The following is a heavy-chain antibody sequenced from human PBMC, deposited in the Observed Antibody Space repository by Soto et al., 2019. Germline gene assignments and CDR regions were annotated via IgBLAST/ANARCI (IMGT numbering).Heavy chain of an antibody. CDR3: ASVLTVTTLNAYYYGMDV. V-gene: IGHV3-48*02. CDR2: ISSSSSTI. D-gene: IGHD4-17*01. J-gene: IGHJ6*02. Sequence: EVQLVESGGGLVQPGGSLRLSCAASGFTFSSYSMNWFRQAPGKGLEWVSYISSSSSTIYYADSVKGRFTISRDNAKNSLYLKMNSLRDADTAVYYCASVLTVTTLNAYYYGMDVWGQGTTVTVSS. CDR1: GFTFSSYS.